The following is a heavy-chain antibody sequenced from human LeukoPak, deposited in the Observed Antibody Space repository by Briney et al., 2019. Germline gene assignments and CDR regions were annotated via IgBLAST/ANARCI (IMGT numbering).Heavy chain of an antibody. V-gene: IGHV5-51*01. J-gene: IGHJ4*02. Sequence: PGESLKISCQGSGYNFGSHWIGWVRQMPGRRPEWMGIIYPGDSDTRYNPSFQGQVTISADRSLSTAYLRWSGLKASDTAIYYCATRSGNGYEFFDSWGQGTLVTVSA. D-gene: IGHD5-12*01. CDR1: GYNFGSHW. CDR2: IYPGDSDT. CDR3: ATRSGNGYEFFDS.